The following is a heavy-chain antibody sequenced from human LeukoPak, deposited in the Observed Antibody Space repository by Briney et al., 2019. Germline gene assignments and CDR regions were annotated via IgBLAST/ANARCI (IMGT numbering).Heavy chain of an antibody. V-gene: IGHV3-30-3*01. J-gene: IGHJ4*02. CDR2: ISYDGNNE. CDR3: ARSGYSGDNPFDY. Sequence: GGSPRLSCAASGFTFTRYAMHWVRQAPGKGLEWVAVISYDGNNEYYADSVKGRFTISRDNSKNTQYLQMNSLRGEDTAMYYCARSGYSGDNPFDYWGQGTLVTVSS. D-gene: IGHD5-12*01. CDR1: GFTFTRYA.